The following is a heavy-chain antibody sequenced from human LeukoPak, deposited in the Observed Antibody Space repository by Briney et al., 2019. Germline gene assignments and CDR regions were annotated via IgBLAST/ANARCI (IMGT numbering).Heavy chain of an antibody. Sequence: ASVKVSCKASGYTFTSYAMHWVRQAPGQRLEWMGWINAGNGNTKYSQKFQGRVTITRDTSASTAYMELSSLRSEDTVVYYCARDRSAAAVWYFDYWGQGTLVTVSS. V-gene: IGHV1-3*01. CDR1: GYTFTSYA. J-gene: IGHJ4*02. CDR2: INAGNGNT. CDR3: ARDRSAAAVWYFDY. D-gene: IGHD6-13*01.